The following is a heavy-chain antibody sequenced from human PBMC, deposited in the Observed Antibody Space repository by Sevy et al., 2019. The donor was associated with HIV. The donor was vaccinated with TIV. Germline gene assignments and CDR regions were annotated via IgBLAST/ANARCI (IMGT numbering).Heavy chain of an antibody. CDR2: ISKSSSYI. Sequence: GGSLRLSCAASGSSFESFAMNWVRQAPGKGLEGVAYISKSSSYIYYADSVKARFTISRDNAKNSLFLQMNSLGAEDTAIYYCTRGSGIDYYEKGMDLWGQGTTVTVSS. D-gene: IGHD3-10*01. CDR3: TRGSGIDYYEKGMDL. V-gene: IGHV3-21*04. CDR1: GSSFESFA. J-gene: IGHJ6*02.